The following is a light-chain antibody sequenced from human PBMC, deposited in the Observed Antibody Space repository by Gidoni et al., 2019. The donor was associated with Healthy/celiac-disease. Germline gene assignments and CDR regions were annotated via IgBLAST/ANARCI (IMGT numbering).Light chain of an antibody. CDR1: QSVLYSSNHKNY. CDR2: WAS. CDR3: QQYYSTWT. Sequence: DIVMNQSPDSLAVSLGERATINCKYSQSVLYSSNHKNYLAWYQQKPGQPPKLLIYWASTRESGVPDRFSGSGSGTDFTLTISSLQAEDVAVYYCQQYYSTWTFGQGTKVEIK. V-gene: IGKV4-1*01. J-gene: IGKJ1*01.